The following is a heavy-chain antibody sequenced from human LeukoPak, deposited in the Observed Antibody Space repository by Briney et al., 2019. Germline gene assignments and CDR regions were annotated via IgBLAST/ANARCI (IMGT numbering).Heavy chain of an antibody. CDR3: AKGRGWEASYYYYYMDV. Sequence: GGSLRLSCAASGFTFTTYGIHWVRQAPGKGLEWVAFIRYDGSNKYYTDSVKGRFTISRDNSKNTLYLQMNSLRAEDTAVYYCAKGRGWEASYYYYYMDVWGKGTTVTISS. D-gene: IGHD1-26*01. CDR2: IRYDGSNK. V-gene: IGHV3-30*02. CDR1: GFTFTTYG. J-gene: IGHJ6*03.